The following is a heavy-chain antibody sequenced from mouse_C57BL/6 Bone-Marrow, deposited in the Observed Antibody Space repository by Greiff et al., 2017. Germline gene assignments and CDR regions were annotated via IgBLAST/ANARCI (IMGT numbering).Heavy chain of an antibody. J-gene: IGHJ3*01. Sequence: EVTLVESGPGLAKPSPSLSLTCSATGYSITSDYWNWIRKFPGNKLEYMGDISYSGSTYYNPSLKSRISITRGTSKNQYYRQLNSVATEDTATYYCARGWLFADWGQGTLVTVSA. CDR1: GYSITSDY. V-gene: IGHV3-8*01. CDR3: ARGWLFAD. CDR2: ISYSGST. D-gene: IGHD2-3*01.